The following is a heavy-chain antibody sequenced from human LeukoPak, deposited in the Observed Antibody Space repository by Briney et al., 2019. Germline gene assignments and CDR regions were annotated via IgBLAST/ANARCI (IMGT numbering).Heavy chain of an antibody. D-gene: IGHD6-19*01. CDR1: GYTFTGYY. CDR3: ARVAGPRGAFDI. V-gene: IGHV1-2*06. Sequence: GASVKVPCKASGYTFTGYYMHWVRQAPGQGLEWMGRINPNSGGTNYAQKFQGRVTMTRDTSISTAYMELSRLRSDDTAVYYCARVAGPRGAFDIWGQGTMVTVSS. CDR2: INPNSGGT. J-gene: IGHJ3*02.